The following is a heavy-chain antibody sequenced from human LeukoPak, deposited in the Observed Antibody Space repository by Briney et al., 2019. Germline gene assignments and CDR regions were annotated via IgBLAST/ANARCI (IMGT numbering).Heavy chain of an antibody. CDR2: ISRSSNYI. Sequence: GGSLRLSCAASGFSFSSESMNWVRQAPGKGLEWVSSISRSSNYIYYADSMKGRFTISRDNAKNSLYLQINSLRAEDTAVYYCARVACSGDSCYMDYWGQGTLVTVSS. J-gene: IGHJ4*02. D-gene: IGHD2-15*01. CDR3: ARVACSGDSCYMDY. V-gene: IGHV3-21*06. CDR1: GFSFSSES.